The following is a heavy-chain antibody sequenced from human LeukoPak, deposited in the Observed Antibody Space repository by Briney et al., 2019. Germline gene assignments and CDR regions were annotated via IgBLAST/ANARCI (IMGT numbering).Heavy chain of an antibody. CDR3: ARETVLNYAFDI. D-gene: IGHD1-1*01. V-gene: IGHV4-4*09. J-gene: IGHJ3*02. Sequence: PSETLSLTCTVSGGSISGYYWSWIRQPPGKGLEWIGYIYTSGSTNYNPSLESRVTISVDTSKNQFSLKLSSVTAADTAVCYCARETVLNYAFDIWGQGTMVTVSS. CDR2: IYTSGST. CDR1: GGSISGYY.